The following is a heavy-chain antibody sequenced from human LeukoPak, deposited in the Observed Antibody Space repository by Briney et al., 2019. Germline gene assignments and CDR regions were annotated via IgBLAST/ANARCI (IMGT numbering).Heavy chain of an antibody. CDR1: GFTFSSYA. D-gene: IGHD3-3*01. Sequence: GGSLRLSCAASGFTFSSYAMSWVRQAPGKGLEWVSAISGSGGSTYYADSVKGRFTISRDNSKNTLYLQMNSLRAEDTVVYYCAKNPGSYYDFWSGAYYMDVWGKGTTVTVSS. CDR3: AKNPGSYYDFWSGAYYMDV. CDR2: ISGSGGST. V-gene: IGHV3-23*01. J-gene: IGHJ6*03.